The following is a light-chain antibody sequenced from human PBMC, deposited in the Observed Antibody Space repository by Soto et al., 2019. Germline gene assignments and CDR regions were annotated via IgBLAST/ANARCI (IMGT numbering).Light chain of an antibody. CDR2: EVS. CDR1: SSDVGSYNL. CDR3: CSYAGSSTYLV. Sequence: QSVLIQPASVSGSPGQSITISCTGTSSDVGSYNLVSWYQQHPGKAPKLMIYEVSKLPSGVSDRFSGSKSGNTASLTISGLQAEDEADYYCCSYAGSSTYLVFGGGTKLTVL. V-gene: IGLV2-23*02. J-gene: IGLJ2*01.